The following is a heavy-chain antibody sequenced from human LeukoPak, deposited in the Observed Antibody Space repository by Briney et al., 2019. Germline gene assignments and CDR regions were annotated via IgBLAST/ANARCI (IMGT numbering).Heavy chain of an antibody. CDR1: GGSFSGYY. V-gene: IGHV4-34*01. D-gene: IGHD3-10*01. J-gene: IGHJ4*02. Sequence: IPSETLSLTCAVYGGSFSGYYWSWIRQPPGKGLEWIGEINHSGSTNYNPSLKSRVTISVDTSKNQFSLKLSSVTAADTAVYYCARLSYFFSYWGQGTLVTVSS. CDR3: ARLSYFFSY. CDR2: INHSGST.